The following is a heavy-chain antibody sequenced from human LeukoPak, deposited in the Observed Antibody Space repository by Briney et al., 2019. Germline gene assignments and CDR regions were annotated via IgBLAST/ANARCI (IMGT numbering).Heavy chain of an antibody. CDR2: IRIKTNSYAT. J-gene: IGHJ4*02. D-gene: IGHD6-6*01. CDR3: ARGGVAARLDY. CDR1: GFTFSGSD. V-gene: IGHV3-73*01. Sequence: GGSLKLSCAASGFTFSGSDMHWVRQASGKGLEWVGRIRIKTNSYATAYAASVKGRFTISRDDSKNTAYLQMNSLKTEDTAVYYCARGGVAARLDYWGQGTLVTVSS.